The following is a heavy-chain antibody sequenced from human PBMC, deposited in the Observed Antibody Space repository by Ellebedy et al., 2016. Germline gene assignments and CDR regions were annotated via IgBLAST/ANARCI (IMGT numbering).Heavy chain of an antibody. CDR3: AREWQLLPYSVLNV. J-gene: IGHJ3*01. CDR1: GGSISSGGYY. D-gene: IGHD5-24*01. V-gene: IGHV4-31*03. Sequence: SETLSLXXTVSGGSISSGGYYWNWIRQRPGRGLEWIGYISNTGKTYYNSSLKSRVDVSLDTSENQFSLKLSSMTAADAAVYYCAREWQLLPYSVLNVWGQGTVVTVSS. CDR2: ISNTGKT.